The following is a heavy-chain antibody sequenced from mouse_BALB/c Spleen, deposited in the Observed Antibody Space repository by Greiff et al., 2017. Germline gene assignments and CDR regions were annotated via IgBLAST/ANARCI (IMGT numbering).Heavy chain of an antibody. V-gene: IGHV1-80*01. CDR3: ARSGYVVSYWYFDV. Sequence: QVQLKESGAELVRPGSSVKISCKASGYAFSSYWMNWVKQRPGQGLEWIGQIYPGDGDTNYNGKFKGKATLTADKSSSTAYMQLSSLTSEDSAVYFCARSGYVVSYWYFDVWGAGTTVTVSS. J-gene: IGHJ1*01. CDR2: IYPGDGDT. D-gene: IGHD2-2*01. CDR1: GYAFSSYW.